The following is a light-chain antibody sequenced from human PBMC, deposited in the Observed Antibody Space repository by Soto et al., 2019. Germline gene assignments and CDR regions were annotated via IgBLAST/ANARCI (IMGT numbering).Light chain of an antibody. CDR2: EVS. CDR1: SSDVGGYNY. Sequence: SALTQPASVFGSPGQSITISCTGTSSDVGGYNYVSWYQQHPGKAPKLMIYEVSNRPSGVSNRFSGSKSGNTASLTISGLQAEDEADYYCSSYTSSSTYVVFGGGTQLTVL. CDR3: SSYTSSSTYVV. J-gene: IGLJ2*01. V-gene: IGLV2-14*01.